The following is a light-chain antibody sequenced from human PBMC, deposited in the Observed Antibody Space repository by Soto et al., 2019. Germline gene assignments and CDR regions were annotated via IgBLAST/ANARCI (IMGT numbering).Light chain of an antibody. CDR3: QQYGSLSWT. J-gene: IGKJ1*01. CDR1: QSVSSN. CDR2: GAS. Sequence: EIVMTQSPATLSVSPGERATLSWRASQSVSSNLAWYQQKPGQAPRLLIYGASTRATGIPARFSGSGSGTDFTLTISRLEPEDFAVYYCQQYGSLSWTFGQGTKVDIK. V-gene: IGKV3-15*01.